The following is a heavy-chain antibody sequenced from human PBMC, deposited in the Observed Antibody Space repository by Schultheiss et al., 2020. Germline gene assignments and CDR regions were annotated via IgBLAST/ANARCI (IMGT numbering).Heavy chain of an antibody. Sequence: SETLSLTCAVYGGSFSGYYWSWIRQHPGKGLEWIGYIYYSGSTYYNPSLKSRVTISVDKSTHQFSLKLSSVTAADTAVYYCAKDRERTCDYWGQGTLVTVSS. CDR2: IYYSGST. CDR3: AKDRERTCDY. J-gene: IGHJ4*02. V-gene: IGHV4-31*11. CDR1: GGSFSGYY. D-gene: IGHD1-26*01.